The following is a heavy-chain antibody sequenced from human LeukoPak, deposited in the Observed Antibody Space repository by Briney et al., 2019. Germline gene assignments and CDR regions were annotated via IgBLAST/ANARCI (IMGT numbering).Heavy chain of an antibody. D-gene: IGHD2-8*02. Sequence: SETLSLTCSVSGASITSHYWSWVRQPPGKRLEWIGYIYYGGSTNYNPSLQSRVTMSVDTSENQFSLKLSSVTAADTAVYYCARATTAYCTGGICPNFDYWGQGTLVTVSS. V-gene: IGHV4-59*11. J-gene: IGHJ4*02. CDR1: GASITSHY. CDR3: ARATTAYCTGGICPNFDY. CDR2: IYYGGST.